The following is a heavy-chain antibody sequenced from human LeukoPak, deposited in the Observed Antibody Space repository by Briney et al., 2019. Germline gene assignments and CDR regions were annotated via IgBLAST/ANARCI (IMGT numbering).Heavy chain of an antibody. CDR3: ASAGAIVVVPAARYYYYGMDV. CDR2: ISLDGSDQ. D-gene: IGHD2-2*01. CDR1: GFTSSGYA. V-gene: IGHV3-30*04. J-gene: IGHJ6*02. Sequence: GGSLRLSCAASGFTSSGYAVHWVRQRPGKGLDWVAVISLDGSDQYYADSVKGRFTISRDNSQNTVSLHMNSLKTEDTAVYYCASAGAIVVVPAARYYYYGMDVWGQGTTVTVSS.